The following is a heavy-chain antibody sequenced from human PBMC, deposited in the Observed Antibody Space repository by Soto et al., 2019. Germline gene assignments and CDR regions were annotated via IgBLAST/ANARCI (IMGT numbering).Heavy chain of an antibody. V-gene: IGHV4-31*03. CDR1: SGSISSGGSY. CDR2: IYYSGTT. D-gene: IGHD6-6*01. CDR3: ARDSRTHSTSSSYFFYY. J-gene: IGHJ4*02. Sequence: QVQLQESGPGLVKPSQTLSLTCTVSSGSISSGGSYWSWVRQHPGKGLEWVGCIYYSGTTYYNPTLESRVTISVDTSKNQCSLKLISVTAADTAVYYCARDSRTHSTSSSYFFYYWGQGTLVTVSS.